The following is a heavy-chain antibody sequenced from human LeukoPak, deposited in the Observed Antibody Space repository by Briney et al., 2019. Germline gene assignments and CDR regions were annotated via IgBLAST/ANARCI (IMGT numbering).Heavy chain of an antibody. CDR3: AKLGGFCSTSTCYRYYYMDV. J-gene: IGHJ6*03. Sequence: GGSLRLSCAASGFTFSSYGMIWVRQAPGKGLEWVSGISGSGGSIYYADSVKGRFTISRDNSKNRLYLQMNSLRVEDTAVYYCAKLGGFCSTSTCYRYYYMDVWGKGTTVT. CDR2: ISGSGGSI. CDR1: GFTFSSYG. D-gene: IGHD2-2*01. V-gene: IGHV3-23*01.